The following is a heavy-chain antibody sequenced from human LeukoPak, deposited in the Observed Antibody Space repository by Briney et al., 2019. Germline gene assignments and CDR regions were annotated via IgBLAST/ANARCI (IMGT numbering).Heavy chain of an antibody. J-gene: IGHJ5*02. CDR3: ARSHIGYCSSTSCPAAWFDP. Sequence: XXKVSCKASGGTFSSYAISWVRQAPGQGLEWMGRIIAIFRTANYAHKFHARFTIPTDPSTSTTYMQLSSLRSEDTAVYYCARSHIGYCSSTSCPAAWFDPWGQGTLVTVSS. D-gene: IGHD2-2*01. CDR2: IIAIFRTA. V-gene: IGHV1-69*05. CDR1: GGTFSSYA.